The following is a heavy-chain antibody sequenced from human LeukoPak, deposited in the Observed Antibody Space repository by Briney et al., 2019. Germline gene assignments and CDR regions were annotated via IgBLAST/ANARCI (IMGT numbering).Heavy chain of an antibody. CDR2: IYHSGST. D-gene: IGHD5/OR15-5a*01. Sequence: PSETLSLTCTVSGGSISSGGYYWSWIRQPPGKGLEWIGYIYHSGSTYYNPSLKSRVTISVDRSKNQFPLKLSSVTAADTAVYYCARVLSTIGFDPWGQGTLVTVSS. V-gene: IGHV4-30-2*01. J-gene: IGHJ5*02. CDR3: ARVLSTIGFDP. CDR1: GGSISSGGYY.